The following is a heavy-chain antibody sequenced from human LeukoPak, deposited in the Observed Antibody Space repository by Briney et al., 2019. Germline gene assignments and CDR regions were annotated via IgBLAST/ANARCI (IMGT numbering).Heavy chain of an antibody. CDR2: ISISGSTI. CDR3: ARGVVLAANFDY. D-gene: IGHD2-15*01. V-gene: IGHV3-11*01. Sequence: KPGGSLRLSCAASGFTFSDYYRGWIRQAPGKGLEWLSYISISGSTIYYADSVKGRFTISRDNAKNSLYLQMNSLRAEDTAVYFCARGVVLAANFDYWGQGTLVTVSS. J-gene: IGHJ4*02. CDR1: GFTFSDYY.